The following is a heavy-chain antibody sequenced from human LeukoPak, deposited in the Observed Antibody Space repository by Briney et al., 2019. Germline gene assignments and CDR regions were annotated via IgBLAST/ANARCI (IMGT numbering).Heavy chain of an antibody. Sequence: PETLSLTCNVSGGSLSAYYWSWIRQPPGKGLEYMGYIYYSGSTDYNPSFKSRITISVDTSKNQFSLKLSSVTAADTAVYYCARHYYDTSGYYYLDYWGQGTLVTVSS. CDR3: ARHYYDTSGYYYLDY. V-gene: IGHV4-59*08. CDR2: IYYSGST. D-gene: IGHD3-22*01. CDR1: GGSLSAYY. J-gene: IGHJ4*02.